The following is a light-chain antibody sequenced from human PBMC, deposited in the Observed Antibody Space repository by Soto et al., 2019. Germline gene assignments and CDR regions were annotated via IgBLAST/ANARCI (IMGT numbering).Light chain of an antibody. V-gene: IGKV3-20*01. CDR1: QSVSSFY. CDR3: QQYGSSPIT. Sequence: ENVLTQSPGTLALSPGERATLSCRASQSVSSFYLAWYQQKPGQAPRLLIYGASSRATGIPDRFSGRGSGTDFTLTISRLEPEDFAVYYCQQYGSSPITFGQGTRLEIK. CDR2: GAS. J-gene: IGKJ5*01.